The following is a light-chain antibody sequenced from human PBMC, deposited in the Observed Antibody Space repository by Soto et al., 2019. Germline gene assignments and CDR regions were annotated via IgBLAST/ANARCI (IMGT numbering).Light chain of an antibody. CDR2: AVS. Sequence: QSALTQPASVSGSPGQSITISCTGTSSGFGVYNYVSWYQLHPGKAPKLMIYAVSTRTSGVSNRFSGSKSGNTASLTISGLQAEDEADYYCSSHNPIGTLQIFGPGTKLTVL. J-gene: IGLJ1*01. V-gene: IGLV2-14*01. CDR1: SSGFGVYNY. CDR3: SSHNPIGTLQI.